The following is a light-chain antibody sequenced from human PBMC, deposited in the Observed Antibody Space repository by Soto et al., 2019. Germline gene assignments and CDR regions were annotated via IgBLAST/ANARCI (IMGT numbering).Light chain of an antibody. J-gene: IGKJ2*01. CDR3: QQYNNWPYT. CDR2: GAS. Sequence: EIVMTQSPATLSVSPGERATLSCRASQSVSSNLAWYQQKPGQAPRLLIYGASTRATGIPARFSSSGSGTEFTLTISSLQSEDFAVSYCQQYNNWPYTFGQGTKLEIK. V-gene: IGKV3-15*01. CDR1: QSVSSN.